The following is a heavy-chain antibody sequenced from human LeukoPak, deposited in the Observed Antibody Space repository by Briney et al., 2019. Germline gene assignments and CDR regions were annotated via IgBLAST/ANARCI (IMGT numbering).Heavy chain of an antibody. CDR3: ARKGSSGYFDY. Sequence: SETLSLTCTVSGGSISSYYWNWIRQPAGKGLEWIGRIYSSGTTNYTPSPKSRVTLSVDPSKNQFPLKLSSVTAADTAIYYCARKGSSGYFDYWGQGTLVTVSS. D-gene: IGHD6-6*01. J-gene: IGHJ4*02. CDR1: GGSISSYY. V-gene: IGHV4-4*07. CDR2: IYSSGTT.